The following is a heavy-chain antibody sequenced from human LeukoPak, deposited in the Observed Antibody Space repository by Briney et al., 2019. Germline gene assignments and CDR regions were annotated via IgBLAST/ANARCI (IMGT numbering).Heavy chain of an antibody. CDR1: GGSISSYY. Sequence: SETLSLTCTVSGGSISSYYWSWIRQPPGKGLEWIGYIYYSGSTNYNPSLKGRVTISVDTSKNQFSLKLSSVTAADTAVYYCARHPYGGNSPGAFDIWGQGTMVTVSS. V-gene: IGHV4-59*08. J-gene: IGHJ3*02. CDR2: IYYSGST. CDR3: ARHPYGGNSPGAFDI. D-gene: IGHD4-23*01.